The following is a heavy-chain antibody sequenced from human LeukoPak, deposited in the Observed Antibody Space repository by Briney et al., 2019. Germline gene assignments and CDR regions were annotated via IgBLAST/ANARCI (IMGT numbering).Heavy chain of an antibody. V-gene: IGHV3-53*01. J-gene: IGHJ5*02. D-gene: IGHD3-10*01. Sequence: GGSLRLSCAASGFTFSSYGMSWVRQAPGKWLEWVSVIYIGGSTYYADSVKGRFTISRDNSKNTLYLQMNSLRAEDTAVYYCARGLDYYGSGSYYEGWFDPWGQGTLVTVSS. CDR1: GFTFSSYG. CDR2: IYIGGST. CDR3: ARGLDYYGSGSYYEGWFDP.